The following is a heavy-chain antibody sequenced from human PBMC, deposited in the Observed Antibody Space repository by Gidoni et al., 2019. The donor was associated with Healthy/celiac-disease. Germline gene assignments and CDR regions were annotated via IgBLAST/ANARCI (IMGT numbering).Heavy chain of an antibody. Sequence: QVQLVESGGGVVQPGRSLRLSCAASGFTFRSYGMHWVRQAPGKGLEWVAVISYDGSNKYYADSVKGRFTISRDNSKNTLYLQMNSLRAEDTAVYYCATYYDILTGSLWAFDIWGQGTMVTVSS. CDR3: ATYYDILTGSLWAFDI. D-gene: IGHD3-9*01. CDR1: GFTFRSYG. V-gene: IGHV3-30*03. CDR2: ISYDGSNK. J-gene: IGHJ3*02.